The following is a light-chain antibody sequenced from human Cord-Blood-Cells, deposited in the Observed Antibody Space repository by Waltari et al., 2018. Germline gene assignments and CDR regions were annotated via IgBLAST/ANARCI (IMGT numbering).Light chain of an antibody. CDR2: DVS. CDR3: SSYTSSSTVV. Sequence: QSALPQPASVSGSPGQSIPISCTGTRSDVGGYNYVSWYQQHPGKAPKLMIYDVSNRPSGVSNRFSGSKSGNTASLTISGLQAEDEADYYCSSYTSSSTVVFGGGTKLTVL. J-gene: IGLJ2*01. CDR1: RSDVGGYNY. V-gene: IGLV2-14*01.